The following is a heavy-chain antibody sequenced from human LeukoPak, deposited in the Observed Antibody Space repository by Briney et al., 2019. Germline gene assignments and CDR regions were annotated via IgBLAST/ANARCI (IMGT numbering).Heavy chain of an antibody. CDR1: GGSFSGYY. CDR3: ARGEGSLFDY. V-gene: IGHV4-34*01. D-gene: IGHD6-19*01. Sequence: SETLSLTRAVYGGSFSGYYWSWIRQPPGKGLEWIGEINHSGSTNYNPSLKSRVTISVDTSKNQFSLKLSSVTAADTAVYYCARGEGSLFDYWGQGTLVTVSS. CDR2: INHSGST. J-gene: IGHJ4*02.